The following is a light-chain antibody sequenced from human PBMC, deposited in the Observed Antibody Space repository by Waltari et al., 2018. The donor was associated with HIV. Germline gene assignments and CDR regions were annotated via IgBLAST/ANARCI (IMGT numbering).Light chain of an antibody. Sequence: NLVLTQPHSVSESPGATVTISCTGTSASIVTNYVQWYQQRPGSAPTTVIYGDDQRPSGVPGRFSGSIDTSSNSASLTISGLRPEDEGDYYCQAFDSDSQWVFGGGTRLTVL. J-gene: IGLJ3*02. CDR2: GDD. V-gene: IGLV6-57*02. CDR1: SASIVTNY. CDR3: QAFDSDSQWV.